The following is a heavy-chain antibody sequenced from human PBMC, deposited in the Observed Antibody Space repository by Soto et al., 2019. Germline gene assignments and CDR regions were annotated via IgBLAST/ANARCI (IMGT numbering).Heavy chain of an antibody. CDR2: INHSGST. Sequence: SETLSLTCAVYGGSFSGYYWSWIRQPPGKGLEWIGEINHSGSTNYNPSLKSRVTISVDTSKNQFSLKLSSVTAADTAVYYCARVHVYYYGMDVWGQGTTVTVSS. CDR3: ARVHVYYYGMDV. CDR1: GGSFSGYY. J-gene: IGHJ6*02. V-gene: IGHV4-34*01.